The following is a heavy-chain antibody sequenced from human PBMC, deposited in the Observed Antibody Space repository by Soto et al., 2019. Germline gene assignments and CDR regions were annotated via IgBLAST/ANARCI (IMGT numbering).Heavy chain of an antibody. V-gene: IGHV4-59*11. D-gene: IGHD3-3*01. Sequence: SETLSLTCTVSGGSMSTHYWSWIRQPPGKGLEWIGYIFYTGSTNYNASLKSRVTISVDKSKNQFSLKLSSVTAADMAVYYCARYDLRSGSHDAFAIWGQGTMVTVSS. CDR3: ARYDLRSGSHDAFAI. CDR1: GGSMSTHY. J-gene: IGHJ3*02. CDR2: IFYTGST.